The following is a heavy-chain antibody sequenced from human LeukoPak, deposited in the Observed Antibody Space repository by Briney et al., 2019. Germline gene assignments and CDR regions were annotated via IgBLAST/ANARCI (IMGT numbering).Heavy chain of an antibody. D-gene: IGHD3-10*01. CDR1: GYSISSGYY. CDR2: TYHSGST. CDR3: ARVSITMVRGVIPLGAFDI. J-gene: IGHJ3*02. Sequence: SETLSLTCTVSGYSISSGYYWGWIRQPPGKGLEWIGSTYHSGSTYYNPSLKSRVTISVDTSKNQFSLKLSSVTAADTAVYYCARVSITMVRGVIPLGAFDIWGQGTMVTVSS. V-gene: IGHV4-38-2*02.